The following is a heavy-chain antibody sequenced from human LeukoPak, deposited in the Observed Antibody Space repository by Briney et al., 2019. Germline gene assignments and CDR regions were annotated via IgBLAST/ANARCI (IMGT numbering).Heavy chain of an antibody. CDR3: ARDGGYGDYPGY. J-gene: IGHJ4*02. V-gene: IGHV1-2*02. CDR1: GYTFTGYY. Sequence: ASVKVSCKASGYTFTGYYMHWVRQAPGQGLEWMGWINLKSGGTNSAEKFQVRVTMTRDTTTSTAYMELSRLRFDDTAVYYCARDGGYGDYPGYWGQGTLVTVSS. D-gene: IGHD4-17*01. CDR2: INLKSGGT.